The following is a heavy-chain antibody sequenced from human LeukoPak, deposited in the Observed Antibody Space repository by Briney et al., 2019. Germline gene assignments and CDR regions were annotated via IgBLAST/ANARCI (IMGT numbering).Heavy chain of an antibody. Sequence: GGSLRLSCAASGFTFSNAWMNWVRQAPGKGLEWVSRIKSKTDGGTTDYAAPVKGRFTISRDDSKNTLYLQMNSLKTEDTAVYYCTTAGNYGSGTNPYYWGQGTLVTVSS. CDR2: IKSKTDGGTT. CDR1: GFTFSNAW. D-gene: IGHD3-10*01. CDR3: TTAGNYGSGTNPYY. J-gene: IGHJ4*02. V-gene: IGHV3-15*07.